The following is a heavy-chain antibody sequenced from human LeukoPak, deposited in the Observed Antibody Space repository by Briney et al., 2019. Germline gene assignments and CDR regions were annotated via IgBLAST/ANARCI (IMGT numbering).Heavy chain of an antibody. D-gene: IGHD1-26*01. CDR1: GYTFTGYY. J-gene: IGHJ5*02. V-gene: IGHV1-2*02. CDR3: ARGRIVGARNWFDP. CDR2: INPNSGGT. Sequence: ASVKVSCKASGYTFTGYYMHWVRQAPGQGLEWMGWINPNSGGTNYAQKFQGRVTMTRDTSISTAYMELSRLRSDDTAVYYCARGRIVGARNWFDPWGQRTLVTVSS.